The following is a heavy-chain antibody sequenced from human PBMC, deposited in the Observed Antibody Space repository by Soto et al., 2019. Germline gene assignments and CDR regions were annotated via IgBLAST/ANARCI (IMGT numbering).Heavy chain of an antibody. CDR1: GFTFDDYA. Sequence: EVQLVESGGGLGQPGGSLRLSCAASGFTFDDYAMHWVQHAPGKGLEWVSGISWNSDNVGYGDSVKGRFTISRDNAKNSLYLQMNGLRAEDTAFYYCAKDTQSSNLNALDVWGQGTTVTVSS. D-gene: IGHD6-13*01. CDR2: ISWNSDNV. V-gene: IGHV3-9*01. CDR3: AKDTQSSNLNALDV. J-gene: IGHJ3*01.